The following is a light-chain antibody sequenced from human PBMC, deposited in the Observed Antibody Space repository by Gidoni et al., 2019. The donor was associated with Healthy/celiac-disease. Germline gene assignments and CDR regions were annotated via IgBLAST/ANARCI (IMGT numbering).Light chain of an antibody. Sequence: DIQLTQSPSFLSASVGDRVTITCRASQGISSYLAWYQQKPGKAPKLLIYAASTLQSGVPSRFRGSGSGTEFTLTISSLQPEDFATYYCQQLNSYLFGGXTKVEIK. J-gene: IGKJ4*01. CDR3: QQLNSYL. CDR2: AAS. V-gene: IGKV1-9*01. CDR1: QGISSY.